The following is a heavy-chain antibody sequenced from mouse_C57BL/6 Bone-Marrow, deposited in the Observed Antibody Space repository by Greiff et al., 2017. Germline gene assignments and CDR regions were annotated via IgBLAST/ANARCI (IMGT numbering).Heavy chain of an antibody. CDR2: IDPSDSYT. CDR3: ALLVFAY. V-gene: IGHV1-59*01. CDR1: GYTFTSYW. D-gene: IGHD2-10*01. J-gene: IGHJ3*01. Sequence: QVQLQQPGAELVRPGTSVKLSCKASGYTFTSYWMHWVKQRPGQGLEWIGVIDPSDSYTNYNQKFKSKATLTVDKSSSTAYMQLSSLTSEDSAVYYCALLVFAYWGQGTLVTVSA.